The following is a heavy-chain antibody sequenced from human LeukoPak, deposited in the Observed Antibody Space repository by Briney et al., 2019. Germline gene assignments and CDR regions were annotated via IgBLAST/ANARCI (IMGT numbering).Heavy chain of an antibody. CDR3: ASDVWPSGGFDP. CDR1: GGSIGIDDYY. Sequence: PSETLSFTCTVSGGSIGIDDYYWTWIRQPPGKGLEWIGYFYYSGSTNYNPSLKSRVTISIDTSKNQFSLKLSSVTAADTAVYYCASDVWPSGGFDPWGQGTLVTVSS. J-gene: IGHJ5*02. V-gene: IGHV4-61*08. D-gene: IGHD2-8*01. CDR2: FYYSGST.